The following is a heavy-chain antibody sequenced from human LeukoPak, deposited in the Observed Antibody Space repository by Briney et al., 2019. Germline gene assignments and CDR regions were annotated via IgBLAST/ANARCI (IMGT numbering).Heavy chain of an antibody. CDR2: ISWNSGDI. D-gene: IGHD3-10*01. CDR3: TTDYGSGTYPTYYYYGMDV. V-gene: IGHV3-9*01. CDR1: GFTFDDYA. J-gene: IGHJ6*02. Sequence: SLRLSCSASGFTFDDYAIHSVRQAPGKGLEGVSGISWNSGDIGYADSVKGRFTNSRDNAKNSLYLQMRSLTLEDTALYYCTTDYGSGTYPTYYYYGMDVWGQGTTVTASS.